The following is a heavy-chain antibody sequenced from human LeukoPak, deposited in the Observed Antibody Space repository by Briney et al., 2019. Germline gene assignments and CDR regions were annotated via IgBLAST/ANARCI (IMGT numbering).Heavy chain of an antibody. CDR3: AKWRYYDSSGDHDAFDI. J-gene: IGHJ3*02. CDR2: ISGSGGST. V-gene: IGHV3-23*01. CDR1: GFTFSGYA. D-gene: IGHD3-22*01. Sequence: HPGGSLRLSCAASGFTFSGYAMSWVRQAPGKGLEWVSAISGSGGSTYYADSVKGRFTISRDNSKNTLYLQMNSLRAEDTAVYYCAKWRYYDSSGDHDAFDIWGQGTMVTVSS.